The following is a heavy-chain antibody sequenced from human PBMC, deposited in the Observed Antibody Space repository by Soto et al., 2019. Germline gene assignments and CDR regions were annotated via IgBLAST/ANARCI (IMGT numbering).Heavy chain of an antibody. J-gene: IGHJ4*02. CDR2: IYYSGST. Sequence: SETLSLTCTVSGGSISSGGYYWSWIRQHPGKGLEWIGYIYYSGSTYYNPSLKCRVTISVDTSKNQFSLKLSSVTAADTAVYYCARAEVSNWYYFDYWGQGTLVTVSS. CDR3: ARAEVSNWYYFDY. V-gene: IGHV4-31*03. D-gene: IGHD6-13*01. CDR1: GGSISSGGYY.